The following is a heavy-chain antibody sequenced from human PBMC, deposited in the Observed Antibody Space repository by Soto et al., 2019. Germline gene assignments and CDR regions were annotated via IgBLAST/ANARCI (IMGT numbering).Heavy chain of an antibody. J-gene: IGHJ4*02. V-gene: IGHV3-23*01. CDR3: ARWNGYGDY. CDR2: FTGVIGTT. Sequence: EVQLLESGGGLVQPGGSLRLSCAASGFTVSTYGVTWVRQAPGKGLEWVSGFTGVIGTTHYADSVKGRFTITRDNSNNTVYLRMNSLRVEDTAVYYCARWNGYGDYWGRGTLVTVSS. D-gene: IGHD1-1*01. CDR1: GFTVSTYG.